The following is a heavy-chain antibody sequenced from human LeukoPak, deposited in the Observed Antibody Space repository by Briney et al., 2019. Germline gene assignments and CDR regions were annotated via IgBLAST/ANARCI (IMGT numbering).Heavy chain of an antibody. CDR3: AKDRGYCSGGSCYAAFDY. CDR2: ISGSGGST. D-gene: IGHD2-15*01. V-gene: IGHV3-23*01. Sequence: GGSLRLSCAASGFTFSSYAMSWVRQAPGKGLEWVSAISGSGGSTYYADSVKGRFTISRDNSKNTLYLQMNSLRAEDTAVYYCAKDRGYCSGGSCYAAFDYWGQGTLVTVSS. CDR1: GFTFSSYA. J-gene: IGHJ4*02.